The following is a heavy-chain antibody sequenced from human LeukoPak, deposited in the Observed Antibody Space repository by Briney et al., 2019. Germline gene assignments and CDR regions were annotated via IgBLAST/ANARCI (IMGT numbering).Heavy chain of an antibody. CDR2: IYTSGST. V-gene: IGHV4-4*07. CDR1: GGSISSYY. CDR3: ARGDAVADLYYFDY. D-gene: IGHD6-19*01. Sequence: SGTLSLTCTVSGGSISSYYWSWIRQPAGKGLEWIGRIYTSGSTNYNPSLKSRVTMSVDTSKNQFSLKLSSVTAADTAVYYCARGDAVADLYYFDYWGQGTLVTVSS. J-gene: IGHJ4*02.